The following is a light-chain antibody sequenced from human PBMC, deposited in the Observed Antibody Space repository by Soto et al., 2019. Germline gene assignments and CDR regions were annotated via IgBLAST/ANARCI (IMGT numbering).Light chain of an antibody. V-gene: IGKV3-15*01. CDR3: QQYDSSPKT. CDR1: QSVSIN. J-gene: IGKJ1*01. CDR2: GAS. Sequence: EIVVTQSPATLSVSPGERATLSCRASQSVSINLAWYQHKPGQAPRLLIYGASTRATGVPARFSGSGSGTEFTLTISRLEPEDFAVYYCQQYDSSPKTFGQGTKVEIK.